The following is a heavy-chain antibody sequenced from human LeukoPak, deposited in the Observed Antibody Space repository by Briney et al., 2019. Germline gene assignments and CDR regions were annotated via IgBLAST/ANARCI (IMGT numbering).Heavy chain of an antibody. J-gene: IGHJ4*02. D-gene: IGHD4-11*01. CDR2: INPNGGTT. V-gene: IGHV1-2*02. Sequence: ASVKVSCKASGYRFTDYYVHWVRLAPGQGLEWMAWINPNGGTTNYAQKFQGRVTMIRDTSISTAYMELSNLRSDDTAVYYCARTSDYYNYYFDYWGQGTPVTVSS. CDR3: ARTSDYYNYYFDY. CDR1: GYRFTDYY.